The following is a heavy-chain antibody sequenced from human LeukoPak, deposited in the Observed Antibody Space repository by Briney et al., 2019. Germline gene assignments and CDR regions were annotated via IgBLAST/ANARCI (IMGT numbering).Heavy chain of an antibody. J-gene: IGHJ4*02. CDR1: GFIFSSYA. Sequence: GGSLRLSCAASGFIFSSYAMHWVRQAPGKGLEWVAVISYDGSNKYYADSVKSRFTISRDNSKNTLYLQMNSLRTEDTAVYYCARDQGYSSSWYVVDYWGQGTLVTVSS. D-gene: IGHD6-13*01. V-gene: IGHV3-30-3*01. CDR2: ISYDGSNK. CDR3: ARDQGYSSSWYVVDY.